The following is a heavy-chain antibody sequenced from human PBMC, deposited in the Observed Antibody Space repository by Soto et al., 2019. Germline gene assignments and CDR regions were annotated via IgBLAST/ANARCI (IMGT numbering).Heavy chain of an antibody. CDR1: GGSISSSSYY. V-gene: IGHV4-39*02. CDR2: IYYSGST. J-gene: IGHJ6*02. Sequence: PSETLSLTCTVSGGSISSSSYYWGWIRQPPGKGLEWIGSIYYSGSTYYNPSLKSRVTISVDTSKNQFSLKLSSVTAADTAVYYCAREGYSYGSYYYYGMDVWGQGTTVTVSS. D-gene: IGHD5-18*01. CDR3: AREGYSYGSYYYYGMDV.